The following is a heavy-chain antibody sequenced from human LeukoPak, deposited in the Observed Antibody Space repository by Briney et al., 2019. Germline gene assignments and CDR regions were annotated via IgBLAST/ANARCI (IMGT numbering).Heavy chain of an antibody. V-gene: IGHV4-39*07. J-gene: IGHJ4*02. D-gene: IGHD6-13*01. CDR2: INHSGST. Sequence: SETLSLTCTVSGGSISSSSYYWGWIRQPPGKGLEWIGEINHSGSTNYNPSLKSRVTISVDTSKNQFSLKLSSVTAAETAVYYCARGPRRSSRSFGYWGQGTLVTVSS. CDR3: ARGPRRSSRSFGY. CDR1: GGSISSSSYY.